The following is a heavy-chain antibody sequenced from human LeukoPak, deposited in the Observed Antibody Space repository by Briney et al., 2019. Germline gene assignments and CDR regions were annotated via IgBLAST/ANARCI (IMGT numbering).Heavy chain of an antibody. V-gene: IGHV3-23*01. CDR3: VKRRVGGSAWSYFDD. Sequence: SGGSLRLSCAGSGFTFSSYAMSWVRQAPGKGLEWVSTISGSGGGTYYADSAKGQFSISRDNSNDTVYLQMNRLSAEDTVVYYCVKRRVGGSAWSYFDDWGQGTLITVPS. J-gene: IGHJ4*02. CDR2: ISGSGGGT. D-gene: IGHD6-19*01. CDR1: GFTFSSYA.